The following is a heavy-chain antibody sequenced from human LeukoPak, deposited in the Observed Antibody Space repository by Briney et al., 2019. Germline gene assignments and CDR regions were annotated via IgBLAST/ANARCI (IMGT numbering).Heavy chain of an antibody. CDR1: GFTFSSYA. V-gene: IGHV3-23*01. CDR3: AKVGFLEWFAHFDY. CDR2: ISGSGGST. D-gene: IGHD3-3*02. J-gene: IGHJ4*02. Sequence: PGGSLRLSCAASGFTFSSYAMSWVRQAPGKGLEWVSAISGSGGSTYYADSVKGRFTISRDNSKNALYLQMNSLRAEDTAVYYCAKVGFLEWFAHFDYWGQGTLVTVSS.